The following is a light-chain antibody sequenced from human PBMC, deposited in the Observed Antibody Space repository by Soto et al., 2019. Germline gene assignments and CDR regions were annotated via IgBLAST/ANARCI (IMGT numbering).Light chain of an antibody. CDR1: SSDVGGYNF. CDR3: NSYTVSSTLEV. CDR2: EVS. J-gene: IGLJ3*02. V-gene: IGLV2-14*01. Sequence: QSALTQPASVSGSPGQSITISYTGTSSDVGGYNFVSWYQHHPGKAPKLMISEVSDRPSGVSNRFSGSKSGNTAYLTISGLQAEDEADYYCNSYTVSSTLEVFGGGTQLTVL.